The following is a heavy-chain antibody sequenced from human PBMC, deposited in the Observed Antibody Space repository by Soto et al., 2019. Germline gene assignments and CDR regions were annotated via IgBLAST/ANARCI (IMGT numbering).Heavy chain of an antibody. V-gene: IGHV3-48*01. Sequence: GGSLRLSCAASGFTFSSYSMNWVRQAPGKGLEWVSYISSSSSTIYYADSVKGRFTISRDNAKNSLYLQMNSLRAEDTAVYYCARDRESYRARFLEWTTRRHYYMDVWGKGTTVTVSS. CDR2: ISSSSSTI. CDR3: ARDRESYRARFLEWTTRRHYYMDV. CDR1: GFTFSSYS. J-gene: IGHJ6*03. D-gene: IGHD3-3*01.